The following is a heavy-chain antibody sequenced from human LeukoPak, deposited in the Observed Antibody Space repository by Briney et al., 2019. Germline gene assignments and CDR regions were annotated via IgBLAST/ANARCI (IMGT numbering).Heavy chain of an antibody. Sequence: GGSLRLSCAASGFTVSSNYMSWVRQAPGKGLEWVSVIYSGGSTYYADSVKGRFTISRDNSKNTLYLQMNSLRAEDTAVYYCATSPVAMVFDYWGQGTLVTVPS. CDR3: ATSPVAMVFDY. J-gene: IGHJ4*02. CDR1: GFTVSSNY. V-gene: IGHV3-66*01. CDR2: IYSGGST. D-gene: IGHD5-18*01.